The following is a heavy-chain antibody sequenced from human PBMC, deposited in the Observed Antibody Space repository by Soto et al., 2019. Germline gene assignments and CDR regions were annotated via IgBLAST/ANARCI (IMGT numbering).Heavy chain of an antibody. D-gene: IGHD2-2*01. J-gene: IGHJ5*02. CDR1: GYTFTGYY. Sequence: GASVKVSCKASGYTFTGYYMHWVRRAPGQGLEWMGWINPNSGGTNYAQKFQGRVTMTRDTSISTAYMELSRLRSDDTAVYYCARVILDIVVVPAAMDPWGQGTLGTASS. CDR3: ARVILDIVVVPAAMDP. CDR2: INPNSGGT. V-gene: IGHV1-2*02.